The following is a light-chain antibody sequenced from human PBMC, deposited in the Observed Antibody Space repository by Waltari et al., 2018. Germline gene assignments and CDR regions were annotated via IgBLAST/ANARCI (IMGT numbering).Light chain of an antibody. J-gene: IGKJ4*01. CDR2: DAS. V-gene: IGKV3-11*01. Sequence: EIVLTQSPATLSLSPGDRATLSCRASQSVSSYLAWYQQKPGQAPRLLIYDASNKATGSPARVSSSGSGTDFTLTISSLEPEDFAVYYCQQRSNWPLTFGGGTKVEIK. CDR3: QQRSNWPLT. CDR1: QSVSSY.